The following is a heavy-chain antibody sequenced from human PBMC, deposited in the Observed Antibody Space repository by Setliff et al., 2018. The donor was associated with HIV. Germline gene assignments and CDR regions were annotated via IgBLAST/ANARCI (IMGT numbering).Heavy chain of an antibody. D-gene: IGHD3-3*01. J-gene: IGHJ5*02. CDR2: IYTSGST. Sequence: SETLSLTCTVSGGSINSGTYYWSWIRQPAGKGLEWIGRIYTSGSTNYNPSLKSRVIISVDTSKNQFSLKLSSVTAADTAVYYCARDTNPLDYNFWSGYSRGWFDPWGQGTLVTVSS. V-gene: IGHV4-61*02. CDR3: ARDTNPLDYNFWSGYSRGWFDP. CDR1: GGSINSGTYY.